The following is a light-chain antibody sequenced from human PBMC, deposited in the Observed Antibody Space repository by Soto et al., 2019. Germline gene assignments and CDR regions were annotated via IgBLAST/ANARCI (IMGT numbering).Light chain of an antibody. CDR3: QQYNRYPLT. J-gene: IGKJ4*01. V-gene: IGKV1-5*03. Sequence: DIQMTQSPSTLSASVGDRVIITCRASQSINTWLAWFQQKPGKAPKVLIYKASTLESGVPSRFSGSGSGTEFTLTISSLQPDDFATYSCQQYNRYPLTFGGGTKVEIK. CDR1: QSINTW. CDR2: KAS.